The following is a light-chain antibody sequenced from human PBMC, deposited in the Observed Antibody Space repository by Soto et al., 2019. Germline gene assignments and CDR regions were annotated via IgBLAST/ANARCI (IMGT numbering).Light chain of an antibody. CDR2: SNN. CDR1: SSKIGLNS. J-gene: IGLJ3*02. CDR3: SSWYDGSSGWA. V-gene: IGLV1-44*01. Sequence: QSVLTQPPSASGTPGQRVTISCSGTSSKIGLNSVRWYQRFPGSAPKLLIYSNNQRPSGVLDRFSGAKSGTSASLAISWRQSEDDADDYCSSWYDGSSGWAFGGGTKLTVL.